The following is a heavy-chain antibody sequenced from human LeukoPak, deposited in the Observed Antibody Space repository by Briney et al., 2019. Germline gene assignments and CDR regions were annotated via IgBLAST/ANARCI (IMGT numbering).Heavy chain of an antibody. CDR3: ARVGGYCSSTSCQNFDY. V-gene: IGHV3-30-3*01. J-gene: IGHJ4*02. Sequence: GGSLRLSCAASGFTFSSYAMHWVRQAPGKGLEWVAVISYDGSNKYYADSMKGRFTISRDNAKNSLYLQMNSLRAEDTAVYYCARVGGYCSSTSCQNFDYWGQGTLVTVSS. D-gene: IGHD2-2*01. CDR2: ISYDGSNK. CDR1: GFTFSSYA.